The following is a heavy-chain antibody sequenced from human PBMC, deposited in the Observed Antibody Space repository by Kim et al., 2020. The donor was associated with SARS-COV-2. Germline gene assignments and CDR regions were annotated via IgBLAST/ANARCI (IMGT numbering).Heavy chain of an antibody. D-gene: IGHD2-15*01. Sequence: GGSLRLSCAASGFILNNYAMTWVRQAPGKGLEWVSGISGSGVSTYFADSVKGRFAISRDNSKNTLYLQMKSLRVDDTAIYYCATRWRGYWGQGTLVTVSS. CDR3: ATRWRGY. CDR1: GFILNNYA. J-gene: IGHJ4*02. V-gene: IGHV3-23*01. CDR2: ISGSGVST.